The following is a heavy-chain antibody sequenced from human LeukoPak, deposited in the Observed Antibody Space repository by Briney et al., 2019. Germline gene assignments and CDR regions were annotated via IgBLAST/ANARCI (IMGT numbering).Heavy chain of an antibody. V-gene: IGHV3-23*01. Sequence: GGSLRLSCEASRFTHVSYAMTWVRQAPGKGLERVSSIGGSGATTYYADSVKGRFTVSADNSKNTLYLQMNSLRAEDTAVYYCAFIPVGGLVISNSDYWGQGTRVTVSS. CDR3: AFIPVGGLVISNSDY. CDR2: IGGSGATT. CDR1: RFTHVSYA. J-gene: IGHJ4*02. D-gene: IGHD3/OR15-3a*01.